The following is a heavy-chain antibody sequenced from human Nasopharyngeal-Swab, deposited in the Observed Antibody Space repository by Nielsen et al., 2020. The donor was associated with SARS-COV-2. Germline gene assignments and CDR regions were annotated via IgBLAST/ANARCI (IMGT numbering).Heavy chain of an antibody. CDR2: LSGSGGST. J-gene: IGHJ3*02. D-gene: IGHD3-22*01. V-gene: IGHV3-23*01. CDR1: GFTFSTYA. Sequence: GEFLKISCVASGFTFSTYAMSWVRQAPGKGLEWVSGLSGSGGSTYYADSVKGRFTNSRDKTKNTLYLQMNSLRAEDTALYYCASDSSGYSGFDIWGQGTKVTVSS. CDR3: ASDSSGYSGFDI.